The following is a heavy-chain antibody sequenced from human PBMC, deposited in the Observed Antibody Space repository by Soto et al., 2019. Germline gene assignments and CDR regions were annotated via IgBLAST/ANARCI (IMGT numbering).Heavy chain of an antibody. CDR2: ITSDTKTI. D-gene: IGHD6-19*01. V-gene: IGHV3-48*02. J-gene: IGHJ4*02. CDR3: ARSVEGHFDY. Sequence: EVQLVESGGNLVQPGGSLRLSCAASGFRFSIYSMNWVRQAPGKGLEWSAYITSDTKTIKYADSVKGRFTISRDNDNNVVYLYMNSLRDEDTAVYYCARSVEGHFDYWGQGTVVTVSA. CDR1: GFRFSIYS.